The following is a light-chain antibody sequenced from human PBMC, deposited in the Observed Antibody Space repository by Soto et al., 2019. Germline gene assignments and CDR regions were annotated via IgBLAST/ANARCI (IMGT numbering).Light chain of an antibody. CDR2: GAS. CDR1: QSVSSSY. V-gene: IGKV3-20*01. Sequence: IWWARSPGTLSLSPGERATLSCRASQSVSSSYLAWYPQKPGQAPRLLIYGASSRATRIKDRFSGSGSVTDFTLSISRRELYFVVMYRPPKSALSPHATLLRTLY. J-gene: IGKJ2*03. CDR3: PKSALSPHATLLRTLY.